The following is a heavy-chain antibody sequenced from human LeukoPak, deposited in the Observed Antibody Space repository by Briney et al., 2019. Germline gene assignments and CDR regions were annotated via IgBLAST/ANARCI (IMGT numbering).Heavy chain of an antibody. V-gene: IGHV1-2*02. J-gene: IGHJ4*02. D-gene: IGHD2-2*01. CDR2: INPNSGDT. CDR1: GYTFTGYY. CDR3: ARDVGVCSSTSCYAGPIDY. Sequence: ASVKVSCRASGYTFTGYYMHWVRQAPGQGLEWMGWINPNSGDTSYAQKFQGRVTMTRDTSTSTVYMELSSLRSEDTAVYYCARDVGVCSSTSCYAGPIDYWGQGTLVTVSS.